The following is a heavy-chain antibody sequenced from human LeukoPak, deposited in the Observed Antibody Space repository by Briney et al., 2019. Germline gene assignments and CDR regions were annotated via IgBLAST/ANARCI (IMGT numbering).Heavy chain of an antibody. Sequence: SETLSLTCTVSGGSISSYYWSWIRQPPGKGLEWIGYIYYSGSTNYNPSLKSRVTISVDTSKNQFSLKLSSVTAADTAVYYCARGPRGWLRYFDWLSAWFDPWGQGTLVTVSS. CDR3: ARGPRGWLRYFDWLSAWFDP. J-gene: IGHJ5*02. D-gene: IGHD3-9*01. CDR2: IYYSGST. CDR1: GGSISSYY. V-gene: IGHV4-59*12.